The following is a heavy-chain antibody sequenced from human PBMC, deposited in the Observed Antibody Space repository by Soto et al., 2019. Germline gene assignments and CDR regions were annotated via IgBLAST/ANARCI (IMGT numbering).Heavy chain of an antibody. J-gene: IGHJ6*02. CDR2: INKDGSDK. CDR1: GLTFNNYW. V-gene: IGHV3-7*03. Sequence: PGGSLRLSCAVSGLTFNNYWMTWVRQAPGKGLGWVANINKDGSDKNYVDSVRGRFSISRDNAKNSLYLQMNSLRVEDTAMYYCTRWNYAMDVWGQGTTVTVSS. CDR3: TRWNYAMDV.